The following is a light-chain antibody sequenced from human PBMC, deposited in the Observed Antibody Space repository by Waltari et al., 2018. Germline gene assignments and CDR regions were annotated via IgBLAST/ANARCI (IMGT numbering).Light chain of an antibody. J-gene: IGKJ1*01. V-gene: IGKV3-20*01. Sequence: FVLTQSPGTLSLSPGERVTLSCRASQSVSSNYLAWYQQKPGQAPRLLIYDASNRATGIADRFSGSGSGTDLTLTISRLEPEDVAVYYCQQYGRSPWTFGQGTKVEIK. CDR2: DAS. CDR1: QSVSSNY. CDR3: QQYGRSPWT.